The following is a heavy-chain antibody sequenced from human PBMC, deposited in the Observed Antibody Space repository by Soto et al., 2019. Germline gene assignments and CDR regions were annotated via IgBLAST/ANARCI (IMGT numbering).Heavy chain of an antibody. V-gene: IGHV1-58*02. CDR3: AAETTMSGSGYGMDV. D-gene: IGHD4-17*01. Sequence: QMQLVQSGPEVKKPGTSVKVSCKASGFTFTSSAMQWVRQARGQRLEWIGWIVVGSGNTNYAQKFQERVTITRDMSKXTAYVELSSLRSEDTAVYYCAAETTMSGSGYGMDVWGQGTTVTVSS. CDR1: GFTFTSSA. J-gene: IGHJ6*02. CDR2: IVVGSGNT.